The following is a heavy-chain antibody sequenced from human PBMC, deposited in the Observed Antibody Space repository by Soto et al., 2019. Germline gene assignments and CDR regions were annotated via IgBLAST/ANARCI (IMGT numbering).Heavy chain of an antibody. CDR1: GGSISGGGYY. V-gene: IGHV4-30-4*01. D-gene: IGHD3-3*01. Sequence: QVQLQESGPGMVKPSQTLSLTCTVSGGSISGGGYYWSWIRQSPGKGLEWIGYIHYNGGTSYNPSLTSRLTMSVDTSKNQFSLKLSAVTAADTAVYYCAREGFLEWLGGFDPWGQGTLVIVSS. CDR3: AREGFLEWLGGFDP. CDR2: IHYNGGT. J-gene: IGHJ5*02.